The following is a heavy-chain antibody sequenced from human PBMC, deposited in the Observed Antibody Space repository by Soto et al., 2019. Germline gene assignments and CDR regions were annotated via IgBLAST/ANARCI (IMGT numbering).Heavy chain of an antibody. Sequence: QVQLVQSGAEVKRPGSSVKVSCKASGDTFNFYSINWVRQAPGLGLEWLGRVNPILSLSNYAQRFQGRVTMTADKSTSTAYMIINRLKSEDTAIYYCATSYGSGYRAFDYWGQGALVTVSS. CDR2: VNPILSLS. J-gene: IGHJ4*02. CDR1: GDTFNFYS. V-gene: IGHV1-69*02. D-gene: IGHD3-10*01. CDR3: ATSYGSGYRAFDY.